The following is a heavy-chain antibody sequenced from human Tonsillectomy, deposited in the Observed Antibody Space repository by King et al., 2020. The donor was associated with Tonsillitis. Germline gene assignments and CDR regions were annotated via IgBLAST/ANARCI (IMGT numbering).Heavy chain of an antibody. V-gene: IGHV3-33*01. CDR2: IWYDGSNK. J-gene: IGHJ4*02. D-gene: IGHD6-19*01. CDR1: GFTFSSYG. CDR3: AMEGGEQWLANQPTYFDY. Sequence: QVQLVESGGGVVQPGRSLRLSCAASGFTFSSYGMHWVRQAPGKGLEWGAFIWYDGSNKYYAESVKGRFTISRDNSKNTLYLQMNSLGAEDTAVYYCAMEGGEQWLANQPTYFDYWGQGTLVTVSS.